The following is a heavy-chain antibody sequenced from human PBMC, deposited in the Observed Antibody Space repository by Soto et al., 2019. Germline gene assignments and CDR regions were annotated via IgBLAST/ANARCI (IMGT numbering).Heavy chain of an antibody. J-gene: IGHJ6*02. V-gene: IGHV1-69*13. CDR3: ARAHSGYDTPPYYYYGMDV. CDR2: IIPIFGTA. D-gene: IGHD5-12*01. Sequence: SVKVSCKASGGTFSSYAISWVRQAPGQGLEWMGGIIPIFGTANYAQKFQGRVTITADESTSTAYMELSSLRSEDTAVYYCARAHSGYDTPPYYYYGMDVWGQGTTVTVSS. CDR1: GGTFSSYA.